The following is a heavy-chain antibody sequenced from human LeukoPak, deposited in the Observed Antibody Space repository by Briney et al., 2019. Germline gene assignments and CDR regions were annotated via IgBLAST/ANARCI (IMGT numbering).Heavy chain of an antibody. D-gene: IGHD2-15*01. Sequence: GSLRLSCAASGLTDTDYYMHWIRQAPGKGLEWVSFIGGSASNIYYADSVKGRFTISRDNAKNSLYLQMNSLRAEDTAVYYCAKEWSAFDIWGRGTMVTVSS. CDR3: AKEWSAFDI. CDR2: IGGSASNI. V-gene: IGHV3-11*04. CDR1: GLTDTDYY. J-gene: IGHJ3*02.